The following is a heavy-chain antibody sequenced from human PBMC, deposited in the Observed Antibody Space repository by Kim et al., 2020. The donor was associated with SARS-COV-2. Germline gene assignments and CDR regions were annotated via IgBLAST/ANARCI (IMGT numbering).Heavy chain of an antibody. CDR3: ARGDVGVGSTAHRDY. D-gene: IGHD1-26*01. CDR2: IIPVFGTT. Sequence: SVKVSCKSSGYSFSSYTITWVRQAPGQGLEWVGGIIPVFGTTHYAEKFQDRVTITADDSTVTAFMELNSLRSDDTAVYYCARGDVGVGSTAHRDYWGQG. V-gene: IGHV1-69*13. J-gene: IGHJ4*02. CDR1: GYSFSSYT.